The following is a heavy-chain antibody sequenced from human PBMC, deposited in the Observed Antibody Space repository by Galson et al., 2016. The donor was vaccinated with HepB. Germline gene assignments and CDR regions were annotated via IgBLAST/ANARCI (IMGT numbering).Heavy chain of an antibody. CDR2: ISYVGSNK. V-gene: IGHV3-30*04. CDR3: AVPVAVTHGAFAI. D-gene: IGHD6-19*01. Sequence: SLRLSCAAFGFTFSSYDMYWVRQAPGKGLEWVTVISYVGSNKYYADSVKCRFTISRDNSKKTLYLQMNSLRAEDPALYYFAVPVAVTHGAFAIWGQGTMVTVSS. CDR1: GFTFSSYD. J-gene: IGHJ3*02.